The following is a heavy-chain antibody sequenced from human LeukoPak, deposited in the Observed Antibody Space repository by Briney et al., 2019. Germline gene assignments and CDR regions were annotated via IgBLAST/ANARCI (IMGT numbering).Heavy chain of an antibody. CDR2: IIPIFGTA. CDR3: ARAWGAANYYYYMDV. V-gene: IGHV1-69*05. Sequence: SVKVSCKASGGTFSSYAISWVRQAPGQGLEWMGRIIPIFGTANYAQKFQGGVTITTDESTSTAYMELSSLRSEDTAAYYCARAWGAANYYYYMDVWGKGTTVTVSS. CDR1: GGTFSSYA. D-gene: IGHD1-26*01. J-gene: IGHJ6*03.